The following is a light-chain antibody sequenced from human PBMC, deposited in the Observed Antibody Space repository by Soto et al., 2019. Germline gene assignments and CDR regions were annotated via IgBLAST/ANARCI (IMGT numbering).Light chain of an antibody. CDR1: SSNIGAGYD. CDR2: GNS. CDR3: QSYDSSLSGPYV. V-gene: IGLV1-40*01. Sequence: QSVLPQPPSVSRAPGQRVTISCTGSSSNIGAGYDVHWYQQLPGTAPKLLIYGNSNRPSGVPDRFSGSKSGTSASLAITGLQAEDEADYYCQSYDSSLSGPYVFGTGTKVTVL. J-gene: IGLJ1*01.